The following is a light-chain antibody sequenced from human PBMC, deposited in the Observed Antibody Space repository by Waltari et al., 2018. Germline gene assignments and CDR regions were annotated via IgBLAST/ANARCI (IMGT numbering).Light chain of an antibody. CDR3: CSFASGSTWV. Sequence: QSALAQPASVSGSPGQSITISCTGTNNDVGNYHLVAWYQQHPGKVPKLIIYEVDKRPSGVSLRFSASKSGNTASLTISGLQTEDEADYYCCSFASGSTWVFGGGTKLTVL. CDR1: NNDVGNYHL. CDR2: EVD. V-gene: IGLV2-23*02. J-gene: IGLJ3*02.